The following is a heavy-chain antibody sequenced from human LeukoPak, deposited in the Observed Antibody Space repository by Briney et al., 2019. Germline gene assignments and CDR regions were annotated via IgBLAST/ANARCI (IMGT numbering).Heavy chain of an antibody. CDR1: GFTFSNAW. J-gene: IGHJ4*02. CDR3: ARVGYDFWSSYYNPYYFDY. Sequence: GGSLRLSCAASGFTFSNAWMSWVRQAPGKGLEWVGRIKSKTDGGTTDYAAPVKGRFTISRDNAKNSLYLQMNSLRAEDTAVYYCARVGYDFWSSYYNPYYFDYWGQGTLVTVSS. V-gene: IGHV3-15*01. CDR2: IKSKTDGGTT. D-gene: IGHD3-3*01.